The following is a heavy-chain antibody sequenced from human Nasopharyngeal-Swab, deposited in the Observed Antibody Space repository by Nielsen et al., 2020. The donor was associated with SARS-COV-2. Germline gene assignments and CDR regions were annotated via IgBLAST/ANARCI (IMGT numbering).Heavy chain of an antibody. CDR2: IYPGGST. V-gene: IGHV3-53*01. CDR3: ARVLDGYNGFDY. Sequence: GGSLRLSRAASGLSVSSNYMSWVRQAPGKGLEWVSIIYPGGSTYYPDSVKGRFTNSRDSSWNTLYLQMNSLTAEDTAVYYCARVLDGYNGFDYWGQGTLVTVSS. J-gene: IGHJ4*02. D-gene: IGHD5-24*01. CDR1: GLSVSSNY.